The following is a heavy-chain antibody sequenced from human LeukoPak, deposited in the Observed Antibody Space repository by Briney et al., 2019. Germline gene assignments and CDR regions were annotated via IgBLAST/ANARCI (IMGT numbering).Heavy chain of an antibody. J-gene: IGHJ2*01. CDR2: INVGSSVI. Sequence: GGSLRLSCAASAFTLSGYSMNWVRQAPGKGLEWVSYINVGSSVIYYADSVKGRFTISRDNAKNSLYLQMNSLRAEDTAVYYCARADLAAKWDWTFFDLWGRGTLVTVSS. V-gene: IGHV3-48*04. CDR3: ARADLAAKWDWTFFDL. CDR1: AFTLSGYS. D-gene: IGHD3/OR15-3a*01.